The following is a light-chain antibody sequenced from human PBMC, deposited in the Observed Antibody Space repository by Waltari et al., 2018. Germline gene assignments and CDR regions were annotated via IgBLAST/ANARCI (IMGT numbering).Light chain of an antibody. CDR2: DVT. V-gene: IGLV2-14*01. Sequence: QSALTQPASVSGSPGPSITISCSGTSSDVGGYNYVSWYQQLPGNAPKLMIYDVTRWPAGVSSGFSGSDGGSTASRAIFGLQAEEEADYYWASYTSTRTVIFVVGTRVTVL. CDR1: SSDVGGYNY. CDR3: ASYTSTRTVI. J-gene: IGLJ2*01.